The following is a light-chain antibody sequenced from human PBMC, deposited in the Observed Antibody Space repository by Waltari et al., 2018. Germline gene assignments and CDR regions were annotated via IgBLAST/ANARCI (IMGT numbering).Light chain of an antibody. CDR2: GVS. CDR3: SSYAGSFPYV. V-gene: IGLV2-8*01. CDR1: GSDVGGYNY. J-gene: IGLJ1*01. Sequence: QSALTQPPSASGSPGQSVTISCTGTGSDVGGYNYVSWYQQHPGKAPKLMIYGVSKRPSGVPDRVPGSKSGTAASLTVSGLQSDDEADYYCSSYAGSFPYVFGTGTKVTVL.